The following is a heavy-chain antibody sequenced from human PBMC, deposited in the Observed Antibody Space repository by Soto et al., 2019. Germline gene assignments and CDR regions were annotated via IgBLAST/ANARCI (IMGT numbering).Heavy chain of an antibody. CDR2: IYSGGST. V-gene: IGHV3-66*01. J-gene: IGHJ1*01. Sequence: EVQLVESGGGLVQPGGSLRLSCAASGFTVSSNYMSWVRQAPGKGLEWVSVIYSGGSTYYADSVKGRFTISRDNSKNTVYLQMNRLRAEDTAVYYCARDRIAVAGNPEYFQHWGQGTLVTASS. D-gene: IGHD6-19*01. CDR3: ARDRIAVAGNPEYFQH. CDR1: GFTVSSNY.